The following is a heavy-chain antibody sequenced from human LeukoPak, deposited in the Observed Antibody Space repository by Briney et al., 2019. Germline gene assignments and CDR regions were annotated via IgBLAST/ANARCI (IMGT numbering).Heavy chain of an antibody. CDR2: ISAYNGNT. Sequence: EASVKVSCKASGYTFTSYGISWVRQAPGQGVEGMGWISAYNGNTNYAQKLQGRVTMTTDTSTSTAYMELRSLRSDDTAVYYCARVGGTYYYYGMDVWGQGTTVTVSS. CDR3: ARVGGTYYYYGMDV. J-gene: IGHJ6*02. V-gene: IGHV1-18*01. CDR1: GYTFTSYG.